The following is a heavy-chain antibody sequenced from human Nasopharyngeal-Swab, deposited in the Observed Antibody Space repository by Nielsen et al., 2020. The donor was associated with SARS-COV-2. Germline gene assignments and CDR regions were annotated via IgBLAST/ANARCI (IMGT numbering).Heavy chain of an antibody. V-gene: IGHV3-30-3*01. D-gene: IGHD1-26*01. CDR2: ISYDGSNK. Sequence: GGSLRLSCAASGFTFSSYAMHWVRQAPGKGLELVSVISYDGSNKYYADSVKGRFTISRDNSKNTLYLQMNSLRAENTAVYYCARPSSGSYQSYFDYWGQGTLVTVSS. J-gene: IGHJ4*02. CDR3: ARPSSGSYQSYFDY. CDR1: GFTFSSYA.